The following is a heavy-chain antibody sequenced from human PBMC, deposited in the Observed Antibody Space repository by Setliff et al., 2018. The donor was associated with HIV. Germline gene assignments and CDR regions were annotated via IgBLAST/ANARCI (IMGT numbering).Heavy chain of an antibody. Sequence: GASVKVSCKASGGTFSSYPISWVRQAPGQGLEWMGGIIPIFGTTHYAQKFQGRVTVTADESTSTAYMQLNSLRSDDTAVYYCARGRNYDSSGYGDYYYYMDVWGKGTTVTVSS. CDR3: ARGRNYDSSGYGDYYYYMDV. D-gene: IGHD3-22*01. J-gene: IGHJ6*03. V-gene: IGHV1-69*13. CDR1: GGTFSSYP. CDR2: IIPIFGTT.